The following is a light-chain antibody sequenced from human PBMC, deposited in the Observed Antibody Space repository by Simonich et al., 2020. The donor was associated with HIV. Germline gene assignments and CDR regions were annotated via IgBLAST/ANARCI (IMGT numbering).Light chain of an antibody. CDR2: GAS. J-gene: IGKJ3*01. V-gene: IGKV3-20*01. CDR1: QSISNSY. Sequence: EIVMTQSPGTLSLSPGERATLSCRASQSISNSYLAWYQQKPGQAPRLLIYGASSRATGIPDRFSGSGSGTDFTLTISRLAPEDFAVYFCQQYGSSPFTFGPGTKVDI. CDR3: QQYGSSPFT.